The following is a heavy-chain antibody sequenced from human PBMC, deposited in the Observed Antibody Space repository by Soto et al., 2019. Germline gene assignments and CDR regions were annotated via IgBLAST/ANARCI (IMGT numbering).Heavy chain of an antibody. V-gene: IGHV1-18*04. CDR3: ATDSSDSSGYHY. Sequence: QVQLVQSGAEVKKPGASVKVSCKASGYTFNSHGISWVRQAPGQGLEWMGWISTFNGNSNHAQQLQGRVTMSTDTSTSTAYMELRSLRSDDTAVYYCATDSSDSSGYHYWGQGTLVTVSS. CDR1: GYTFNSHG. CDR2: ISTFNGNS. D-gene: IGHD3-22*01. J-gene: IGHJ4*02.